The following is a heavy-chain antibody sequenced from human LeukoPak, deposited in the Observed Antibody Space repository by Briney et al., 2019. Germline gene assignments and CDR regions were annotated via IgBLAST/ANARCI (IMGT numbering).Heavy chain of an antibody. J-gene: IGHJ4*02. CDR1: GGTFSSYA. CDR2: IIPILGIT. Sequence: GASVKVSCKASGGTFSSYAISWVRQAPGQGLEWMGRIIPILGITNCAQKFQGRVTITADKSTSTAYMELSSLRSEDTAVYYCARDLNGFGSTSEFDYWGQGTLVTVSS. D-gene: IGHD2-2*01. V-gene: IGHV1-69*04. CDR3: ARDLNGFGSTSEFDY.